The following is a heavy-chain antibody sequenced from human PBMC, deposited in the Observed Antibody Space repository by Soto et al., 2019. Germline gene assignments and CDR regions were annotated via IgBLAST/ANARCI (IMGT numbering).Heavy chain of an antibody. D-gene: IGHD3-10*01. J-gene: IGHJ4*02. CDR2: IIPIFGTP. V-gene: IGHV1-69*01. CDR3: ARDRDDYGSGNYYNRIDF. Sequence: QVPLVQSGAEVKKPGSSVKVSCKASGGIFSTYAISWLRQAPGQGLEWMGGIIPIFGTPHYAQRFQGRVTITADESTSTAYMELSRLRSEDTAVYYCARDRDDYGSGNYYNRIDFWGQGTLVTVSS. CDR1: GGIFSTYA.